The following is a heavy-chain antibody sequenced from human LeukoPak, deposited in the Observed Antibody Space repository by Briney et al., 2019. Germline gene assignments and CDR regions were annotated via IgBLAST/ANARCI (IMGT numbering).Heavy chain of an antibody. V-gene: IGHV3-11*06. CDR2: ISSSSSYT. CDR1: GFTFSDYY. D-gene: IGHD1-1*01. J-gene: IGHJ4*02. Sequence: GGSLRLSCEASGFTFSDYYMSWVRQAPGKGLEWVSYISSSSSYTKYADSVKGRFTISRDNAKNSLYLQVNSLRAEDTAVYYCARGTGTTAYFDYWGKGTLVTVSS. CDR3: ARGTGTTAYFDY.